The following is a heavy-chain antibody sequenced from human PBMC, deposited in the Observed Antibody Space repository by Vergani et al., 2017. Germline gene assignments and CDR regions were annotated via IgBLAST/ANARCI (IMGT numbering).Heavy chain of an antibody. J-gene: IGHJ4*02. V-gene: IGHV3-30*01. D-gene: IGHD1-7*01. CDR2: ISYDGSNK. CDR1: GFTFSSYA. Sequence: QVQLVESGGGVVQPGRSLRLSCAASGFTFSSYAMHWVRQAPGKGLEWVAVISYDGSNKYYADSMKGRFTISRDNSKNTLYLQMNSLRAEDTAVYYCARAITGTTSIDYWGQGTLVTVSS. CDR3: ARAITGTTSIDY.